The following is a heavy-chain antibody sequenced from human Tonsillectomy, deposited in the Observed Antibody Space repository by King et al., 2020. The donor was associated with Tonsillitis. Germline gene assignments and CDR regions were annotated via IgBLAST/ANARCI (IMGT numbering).Heavy chain of an antibody. Sequence: QLVQSGGGLAQPGGSLRLSCAASGFTFSTYSMNWFRQAPGKGLEWVSYISSSSSTIYYADSVKGRFTISRDNAKNSLYLQMNSLRAEDTAVYYCAREYSSSSGKAFDIWGQGTMVTVSS. J-gene: IGHJ3*02. V-gene: IGHV3-48*01. CDR3: AREYSSSSGKAFDI. D-gene: IGHD6-6*01. CDR1: GFTFSTYS. CDR2: ISSSSSTI.